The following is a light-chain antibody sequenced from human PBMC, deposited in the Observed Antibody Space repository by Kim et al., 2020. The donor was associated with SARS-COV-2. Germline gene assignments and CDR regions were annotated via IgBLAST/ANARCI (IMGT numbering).Light chain of an antibody. Sequence: QSALTQPASVSGSPGQSITISCTGTSSDVGSYNLVSWYQQHPGKAPKLMIYEVSKRPSGVSNRFSGSKSGNMASLTISGLQAEDEADYYCCSYAGSSTWVFGGGTQLTVL. CDR1: SSDVGSYNL. CDR2: EVS. CDR3: CSYAGSSTWV. J-gene: IGLJ3*02. V-gene: IGLV2-23*02.